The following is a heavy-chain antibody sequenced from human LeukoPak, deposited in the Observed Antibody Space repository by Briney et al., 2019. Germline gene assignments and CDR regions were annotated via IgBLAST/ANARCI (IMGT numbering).Heavy chain of an antibody. D-gene: IGHD6-6*01. CDR3: SREGLYASSSGGH. Sequence: GASVKVSCKASGYSFINYGLSWVRQAPGQGLEWMGWISADNGKTVYAQKFQGRLTVTIDTSTTTAYMELRSLRSDDTAVYYCSREGLYASSSGGHWGQGTLVTVSS. CDR1: GYSFINYG. V-gene: IGHV1-18*01. CDR2: ISADNGKT. J-gene: IGHJ4*02.